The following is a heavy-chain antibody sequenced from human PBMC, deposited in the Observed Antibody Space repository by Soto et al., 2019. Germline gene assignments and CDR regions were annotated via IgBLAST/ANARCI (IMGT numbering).Heavy chain of an antibody. CDR1: GFTFSSYG. CDR2: ISYDGSNK. D-gene: IGHD6-13*01. V-gene: IGHV3-30*18. CDR3: AKEICSSFDGCYYGMDV. J-gene: IGHJ6*02. Sequence: QVQLVESGGGVVQPGRSLRLSCAASGFTFSSYGMHWVRQAPGKGLEWVAVISYDGSNKYYADSVKGRFTISRDNSKNTRNLQMNSLRAEDPAVYYCAKEICSSFDGCYYGMDVWGQGTTVTVSS.